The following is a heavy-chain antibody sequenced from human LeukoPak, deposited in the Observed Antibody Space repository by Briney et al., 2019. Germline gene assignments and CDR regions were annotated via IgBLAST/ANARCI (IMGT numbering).Heavy chain of an antibody. CDR2: INHSGRT. Sequence: SETLSLTCAVYGGSFSENYWTWIRQPPGKGLEWIGEINHSGRTNYNPSLKSRVTISVDSSKNQFSLELSSVTAADTAVYYCARDRGVVVRDWFDYWGQGTLVTVSS. D-gene: IGHD2-15*01. J-gene: IGHJ4*02. CDR1: GGSFSENY. CDR3: ARDRGVVVRDWFDY. V-gene: IGHV4-34*01.